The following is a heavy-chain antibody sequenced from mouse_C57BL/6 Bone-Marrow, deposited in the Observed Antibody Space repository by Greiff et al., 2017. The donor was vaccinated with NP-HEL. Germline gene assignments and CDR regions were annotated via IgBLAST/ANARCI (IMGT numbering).Heavy chain of an antibody. Sequence: VQLKESGPELVKPGASVKISCKASGYSFTDYNMNWVKQSNGKSLEWIGVINPNYGTTSYNQKFKGKATLTVDQSSSTAYMQLHSLTSEDSAVYYCARESLRWLLYAMDYWGQGTSVTVSS. CDR3: ARESLRWLLYAMDY. CDR1: GYSFTDYN. D-gene: IGHD2-3*01. J-gene: IGHJ4*01. CDR2: INPNYGTT. V-gene: IGHV1-39*01.